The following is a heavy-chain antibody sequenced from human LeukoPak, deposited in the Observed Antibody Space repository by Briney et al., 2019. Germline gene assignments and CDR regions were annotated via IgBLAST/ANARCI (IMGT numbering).Heavy chain of an antibody. Sequence: SETLSLTCTVSGGSISSSSYYWGWIRQPPGKGLEWIGSIYYSGSTYYNPSLKSRVTISVDKSKNQCSLKLSSVTAADTAVYYCATSYGDYVSDDAFDIWGQGTMVTVSS. D-gene: IGHD4-17*01. J-gene: IGHJ3*02. CDR3: ATSYGDYVSDDAFDI. CDR1: GGSISSSSYY. V-gene: IGHV4-39*07. CDR2: IYYSGST.